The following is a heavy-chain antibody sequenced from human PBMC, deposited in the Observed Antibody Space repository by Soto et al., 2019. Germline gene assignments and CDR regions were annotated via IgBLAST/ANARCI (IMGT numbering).Heavy chain of an antibody. V-gene: IGHV3-74*01. J-gene: IGHJ4*02. CDR3: ARLNYHDSSGYF. D-gene: IGHD3-22*01. CDR2: IRGGGSST. Sequence: PGGSLRLSCAPSGFTFSSYWMHWVRQAPGKGLVWVSGIRGGGSSTSQAGSVGGRFTISRDNSKNTLYLQMNSLRAEDTAVYYCARLNYHDSSGYFWGQGTLVTVSS. CDR1: GFTFSSYW.